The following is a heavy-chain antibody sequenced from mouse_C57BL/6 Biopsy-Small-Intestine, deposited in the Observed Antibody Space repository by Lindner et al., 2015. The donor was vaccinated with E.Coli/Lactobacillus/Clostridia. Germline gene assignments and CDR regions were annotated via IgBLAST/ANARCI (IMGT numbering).Heavy chain of an antibody. Sequence: SVKVSCKASGYNFNNYAISWVRQAPGQGLEWIGWINGYNGNTNYAQKFQGRVTMTTDTSTNTVYMELRSLRSDDTAVYYCARIIAMAISATTGDYWGQGTLVTVSS. J-gene: IGHJ4*01. CDR1: GYNFNNYA. V-gene: IGHV14-4*02. CDR3: ARIIAMAISATTGDY. CDR2: INGYNGNT. D-gene: IGHD1-1*02.